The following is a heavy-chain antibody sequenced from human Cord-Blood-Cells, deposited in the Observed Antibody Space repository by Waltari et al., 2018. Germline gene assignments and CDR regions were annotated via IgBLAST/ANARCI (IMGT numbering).Heavy chain of an antibody. CDR3: AKEQYSSSWYFAFDI. J-gene: IGHJ3*02. D-gene: IGHD6-13*01. Sequence: EVQLVESGGGLVQPGRSLRLSCAASGFTFDDYAMPRVRPAPGKGLEWVSGISWNSGSIGYADSVKGRFTISRDNAKNSLYLQMNSLRAEDMALYYCAKEQYSSSWYFAFDIWGQGTMVTVSS. CDR1: GFTFDDYA. CDR2: ISWNSGSI. V-gene: IGHV3-9*03.